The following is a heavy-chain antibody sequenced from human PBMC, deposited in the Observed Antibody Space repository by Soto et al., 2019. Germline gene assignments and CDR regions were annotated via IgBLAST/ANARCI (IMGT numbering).Heavy chain of an antibody. D-gene: IGHD3-10*01. Sequence: EVHLVESGGGLVQPGGSLRLSCAVSGFTYGAYEMNWVRQAPGKGLEWVSYISSSGSIRYYADSVQGRFTISRDNDNNALYLQMNSLRAEDTAVYYCARDLRTLDRGVTYAMDVWGQGTTVTVSS. CDR1: GFTYGAYE. CDR2: ISSSGSIR. CDR3: ARDLRTLDRGVTYAMDV. V-gene: IGHV3-48*03. J-gene: IGHJ6*02.